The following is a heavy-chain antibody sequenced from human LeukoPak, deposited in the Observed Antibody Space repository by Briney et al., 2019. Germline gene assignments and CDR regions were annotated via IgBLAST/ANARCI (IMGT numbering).Heavy chain of an antibody. CDR1: GFTFDDYG. CDR2: IYSGGST. CDR3: ARGGPAAGRFDY. J-gene: IGHJ4*02. D-gene: IGHD6-13*01. V-gene: IGHV3-66*01. Sequence: SGGSLRLSCAASGFTFDDYGMSWVRQAPGKGLEWVSVIYSGGSTYYADSVKGRFTISRDNSKNTLYLQMNSLRAEDTAVYYCARGGPAAGRFDYWGQGTLVTVSS.